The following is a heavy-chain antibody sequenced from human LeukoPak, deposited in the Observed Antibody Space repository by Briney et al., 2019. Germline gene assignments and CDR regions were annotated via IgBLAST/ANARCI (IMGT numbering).Heavy chain of an antibody. CDR1: GFTLSTNA. Sequence: GGSLRLSCLTSGFTLSTNAMSWVRQAPGKGLEWISGISGSGASTYYADSVKGRFTISRDDSRNTLYLQMNSLRGDDTAVYYCAKDRIGVLPDAFDIWGQGTMVTVSS. CDR3: AKDRIGVLPDAFDI. V-gene: IGHV3-23*01. CDR2: ISGSGAST. J-gene: IGHJ3*02. D-gene: IGHD3-3*01.